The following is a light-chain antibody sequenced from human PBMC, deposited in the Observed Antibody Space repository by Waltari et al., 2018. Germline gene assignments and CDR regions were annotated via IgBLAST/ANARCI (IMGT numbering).Light chain of an antibody. CDR2: AAS. J-gene: IGKJ4*01. CDR3: QQTYSFPLT. Sequence: DIQMTQSQSSVSASVGDRVTITCRASQYIRNWLAWYQQKPGKAPELLISAASTLQSGVPSRFSGSGSGTDFTLTISSLQPEDFATYYCQQTYSFPLTFGGGTKVEIK. CDR1: QYIRNW. V-gene: IGKV1-12*01.